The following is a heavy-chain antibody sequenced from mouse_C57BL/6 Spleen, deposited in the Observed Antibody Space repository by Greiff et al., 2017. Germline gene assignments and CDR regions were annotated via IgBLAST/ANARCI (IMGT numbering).Heavy chain of an antibody. CDR2: IDPANGNT. J-gene: IGHJ4*01. D-gene: IGHD2-3*01. V-gene: IGHV14-3*01. CDR1: GFNIKNTY. CDR3: VPYDGYFYYAMDY. Sequence: EVQLVESVAELVRPGASVKLSCTASGFNIKNTYMHWVKQRPEQGLEWIGRIDPANGNTKYAPKFQGKATITADTSSNTAYLQLSSLTSEDTAIXYCVPYDGYFYYAMDYWGQGTSVTVSS.